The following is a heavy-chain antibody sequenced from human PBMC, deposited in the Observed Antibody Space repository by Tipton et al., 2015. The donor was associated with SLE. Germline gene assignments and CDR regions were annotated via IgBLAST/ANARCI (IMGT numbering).Heavy chain of an antibody. CDR3: ARDCSSTSCYTAFDI. CDR2: IYYSGST. J-gene: IGHJ3*02. V-gene: IGHV4-31*03. D-gene: IGHD2-2*02. CDR1: GGSISSGGYY. Sequence: LRLSCTVSGGSISSGGYYWSWIRQHPGKGLEWIRYIYYSGSTYYNPSLKSRVTISVDTSKNQFSLKLSSVTAADTAVYYCARDCSSTSCYTAFDIWGQGTMVTVSS.